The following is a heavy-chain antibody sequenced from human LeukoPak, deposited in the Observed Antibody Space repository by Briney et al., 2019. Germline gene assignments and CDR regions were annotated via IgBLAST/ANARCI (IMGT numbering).Heavy chain of an antibody. J-gene: IGHJ4*02. CDR3: ARATYSSSWYLVGY. V-gene: IGHV3-15*01. D-gene: IGHD6-13*01. Sequence: GGSLRLSCAASGFTFSNAWMSWVRQAPGKGLEWVGRIKSKTDGGTTDYAAPVKGRFTISRDDSKNTLYLQMNSLRTEDTAVYYCARATYSSSWYLVGYWGQGTLVTVSS. CDR2: IKSKTDGGTT. CDR1: GFTFSNAW.